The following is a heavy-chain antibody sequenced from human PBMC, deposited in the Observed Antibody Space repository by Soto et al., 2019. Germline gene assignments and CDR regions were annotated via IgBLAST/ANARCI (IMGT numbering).Heavy chain of an antibody. J-gene: IGHJ5*02. D-gene: IGHD3-3*01. CDR2: ISYDGSNK. Sequence: PGGSLRLSCAASGFTFSSYAMHWVRQAPGKGLEWVAVISYDGSNKYYADSVKGRFTTSRDNSKNTLYLQMNSLRAEDTAVYYCARDNGVVTETYNWFDPWGQGTLVTVSS. V-gene: IGHV3-30-3*01. CDR3: ARDNGVVTETYNWFDP. CDR1: GFTFSSYA.